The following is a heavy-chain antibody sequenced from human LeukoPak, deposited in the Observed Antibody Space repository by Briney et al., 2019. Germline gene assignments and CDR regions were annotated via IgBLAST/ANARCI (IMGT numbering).Heavy chain of an antibody. J-gene: IGHJ5*02. CDR3: AREGAIRFLEWLNWFDP. D-gene: IGHD3-3*01. CDR2: INPNSGGT. V-gene: IGHV1-2*02. CDR1: GYTFTGYY. Sequence: GASVKVCCKASGYTFTGYYMHWVRQAPGQGLEWMGWINPNSGGTNYAQKFQGRVTMTRDTSISTAYMELSRLRSDDTAVYYCAREGAIRFLEWLNWFDPWGQGTLVTVSS.